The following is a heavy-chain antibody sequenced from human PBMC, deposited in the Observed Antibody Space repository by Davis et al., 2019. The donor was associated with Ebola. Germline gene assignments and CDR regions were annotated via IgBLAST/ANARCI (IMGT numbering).Heavy chain of an antibody. CDR3: ARAGLGGGYNY. D-gene: IGHD5-12*01. CDR2: INSDGRTT. J-gene: IGHJ4*02. CDR1: GFTLSTYW. Sequence: GESLKISCAASGFTLSTYWMHWVRQAPGKGLVWVSRINSDGRTTAYADSVKGRFTISRDNAKNTLYLQMNSLRAEDTALYYCARAGLGGGYNYWGQGTLVTVSS. V-gene: IGHV3-74*01.